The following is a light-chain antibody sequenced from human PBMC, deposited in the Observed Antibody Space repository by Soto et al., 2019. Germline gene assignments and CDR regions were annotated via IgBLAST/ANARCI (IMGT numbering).Light chain of an antibody. J-gene: IGLJ2*01. CDR2: DVS. CDR1: SSDVGGYNY. Sequence: QSALTQPASVSGSPGQSITISCTGTSSDVGGYNYVSWYQQHPGKAPKLMIYDVSNRPSGVSNRFSGSKSGNTASLTISGLHAEDEADYYCSSYTSSSTPVFGGGTQLTVL. CDR3: SSYTSSSTPV. V-gene: IGLV2-14*01.